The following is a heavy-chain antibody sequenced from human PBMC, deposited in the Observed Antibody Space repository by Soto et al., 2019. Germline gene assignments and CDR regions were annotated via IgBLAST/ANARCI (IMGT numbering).Heavy chain of an antibody. Sequence: PGGSLRLSCVASGFTFRNYGIHWVRQAPGKGLEWVAVVSSDGNTKYYADSVKGRFTISRDNFKNTLYLQMDSLRPEDTAVYYCAKEIAVAGDLDYWGLGTLVTVSS. V-gene: IGHV3-30*18. D-gene: IGHD6-19*01. CDR3: AKEIAVAGDLDY. CDR1: GFTFRNYG. CDR2: VSSDGNTK. J-gene: IGHJ4*01.